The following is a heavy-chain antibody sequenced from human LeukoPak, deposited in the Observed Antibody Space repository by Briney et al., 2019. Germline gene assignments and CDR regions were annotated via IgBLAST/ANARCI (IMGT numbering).Heavy chain of an antibody. Sequence: SETLSLTCTVSGGSISSYYWRWIRQPAGKGLEWIGRIYTSGSTNYNPSLKSRVTISVDTSRNQFSLKLSSVTAADTAVYYCARSRYGSGPYYFDYWGQGTLVTVSS. CDR2: IYTSGST. CDR3: ARSRYGSGPYYFDY. D-gene: IGHD3-10*01. J-gene: IGHJ4*02. CDR1: GGSISSYY. V-gene: IGHV4-4*07.